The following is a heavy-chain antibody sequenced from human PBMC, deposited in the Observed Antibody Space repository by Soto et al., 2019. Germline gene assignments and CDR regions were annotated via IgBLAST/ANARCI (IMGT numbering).Heavy chain of an antibody. V-gene: IGHV4-31*03. J-gene: IGHJ4*02. CDR1: GGSISSGGYY. CDR2: IYYSGST. CDR3: ARVLAVAGTQGAYFDY. Sequence: PSETLSLTCTVSGGSISSGGYYWSWIRQHPGKGLEWIGYIYYSGSTYYNPSLKSRVTISVDTSKNQFSLKLSSVTAADTAVYYCARVLAVAGTQGAYFDYWGQGTLVTVSS. D-gene: IGHD6-19*01.